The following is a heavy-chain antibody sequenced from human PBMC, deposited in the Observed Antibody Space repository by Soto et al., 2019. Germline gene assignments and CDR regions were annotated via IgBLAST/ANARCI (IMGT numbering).Heavy chain of an antibody. Sequence: EVQLVESGGGLVQPGGSLRLSCAASGFTFSNYNMNWVRQAPGKGLEWVSYISSSSNIIYYADSVKGRFTISRDNAKNPLPLQGYSLRTEHTAVYSCMRLRALWCPGSRVTV. V-gene: IGHV3-48*01. D-gene: IGHD3-16*01. CDR3: MRLRAL. J-gene: IGHJ4*02. CDR2: ISSSSNII. CDR1: GFTFSNYN.